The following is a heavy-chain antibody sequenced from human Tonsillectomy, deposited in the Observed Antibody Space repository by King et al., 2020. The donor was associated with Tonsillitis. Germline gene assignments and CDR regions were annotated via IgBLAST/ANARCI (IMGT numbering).Heavy chain of an antibody. D-gene: IGHD2-2*01. V-gene: IGHV4-39*01. CDR2: IYYSGST. Sequence: QLQESGPGLVKPSETLSLTCKVSGGSISSSSYFWDWIRQPPGKGLEWIGSIYYSGSTYYNPSLKSRVTIPVDTSKNQFSLKLSSVTAADTAVYYCARRATGIVVVPATRDAFDIWGQGTMVTVSS. J-gene: IGHJ3*02. CDR3: ARRATGIVVVPATRDAFDI. CDR1: GGSISSSSYF.